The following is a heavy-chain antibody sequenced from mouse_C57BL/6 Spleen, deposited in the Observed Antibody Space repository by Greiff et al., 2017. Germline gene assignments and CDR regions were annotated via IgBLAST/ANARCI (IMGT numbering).Heavy chain of an antibody. D-gene: IGHD1-1*01. CDR1: GYTFTSYW. CDR3: ARDYCGYYFDD. Sequence: QVQLQQSGTELVKPGASVKLSCEASGYTFTSYWMHWVKQRPGQGLEWIGNINPSNGGTNYNEKFKSKATLTGDKSSSTAYMQLSSLTSEDAAVYYCARDYCGYYFDDWGQGTTLTVSS. CDR2: INPSNGGT. J-gene: IGHJ2*01. V-gene: IGHV1-53*01.